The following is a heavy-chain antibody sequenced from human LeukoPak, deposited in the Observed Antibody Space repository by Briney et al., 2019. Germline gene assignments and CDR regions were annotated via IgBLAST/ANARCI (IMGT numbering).Heavy chain of an antibody. Sequence: PSETLSLTCTVSGGSISSYYWSWIRQPPGKGLEWIGEINHSGSTNYNPSLKSRVTISVDTSKNQFSLKLSSVTAADTAVYYCARGEVLLWFGEAINWFDPWGQGTLVTVSS. J-gene: IGHJ5*02. V-gene: IGHV4-34*01. CDR1: GGSISSYY. CDR3: ARGEVLLWFGEAINWFDP. D-gene: IGHD3-10*01. CDR2: INHSGST.